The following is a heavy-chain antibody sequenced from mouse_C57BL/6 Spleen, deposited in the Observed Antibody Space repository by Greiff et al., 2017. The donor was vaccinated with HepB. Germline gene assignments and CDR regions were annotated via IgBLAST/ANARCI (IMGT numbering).Heavy chain of an antibody. CDR3: ARSSRYDSSEWYFDV. J-gene: IGHJ1*03. CDR1: GYTFTSYW. V-gene: IGHV1-72*01. Sequence: QVQLQQPGAELVKPGASVKLSCKASGYTFTSYWMHWVKQRPGRGLEWIGRIDPNSGGTKYNEKFKSKATLTVDKPSTTAYMLLSSLTSEDSAVYYGARSSRYDSSEWYFDVWGTGTTVTVSS. CDR2: IDPNSGGT. D-gene: IGHD1-1*01.